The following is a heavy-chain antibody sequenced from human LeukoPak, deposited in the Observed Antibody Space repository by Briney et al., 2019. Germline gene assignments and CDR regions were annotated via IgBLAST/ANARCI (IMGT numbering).Heavy chain of an antibody. J-gene: IGHJ5*01. CDR1: GGSINIDTYY. D-gene: IGHD1-1*01. V-gene: IGHV4-39*01. CDR3: ARHNQAVTGTLDS. CDR2: LYFSGTT. Sequence: PSETLSLTCTVSGGSINIDTYYWGWIRQPPGKALEWIGSLYFSGTTYYNPSLNGRVTISVDRSKNQFSLKLSSVTAADTAVYYCARHNQAVTGTLDSWGQGILVTVSS.